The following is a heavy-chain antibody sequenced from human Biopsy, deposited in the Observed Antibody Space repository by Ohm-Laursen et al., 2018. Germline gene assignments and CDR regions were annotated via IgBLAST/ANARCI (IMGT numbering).Heavy chain of an antibody. J-gene: IGHJ4*02. Sequence: PSQTLSLTCAVSGYSISSDYRWGWIRQAPGKTLEWLGNIFKDGNTHYNPPLRSRLIISIDTSKNQFSLMMTSVSGADTAVYFCARVGSGWAPFDKWGPGTLVTVSS. CDR3: ARVGSGWAPFDK. CDR1: GYSISSDYR. CDR2: IFKDGNT. V-gene: IGHV4-38-2*01. D-gene: IGHD6-19*01.